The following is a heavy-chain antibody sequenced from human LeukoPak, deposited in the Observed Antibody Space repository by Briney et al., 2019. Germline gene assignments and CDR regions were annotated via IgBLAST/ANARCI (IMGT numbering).Heavy chain of an antibody. Sequence: ASVKVSCKASGYTFTSYGISWVRQAPGQGLEWMGWISAYNGNTNYAQKLQGRVTMTTDTSTSTAYMELRSLRSDDTAVYYCARRGDTYYDILTGYYPFDYWGQGTLVTVSS. V-gene: IGHV1-18*01. CDR3: ARRGDTYYDILTGYYPFDY. J-gene: IGHJ4*02. CDR1: GYTFTSYG. CDR2: ISAYNGNT. D-gene: IGHD3-9*01.